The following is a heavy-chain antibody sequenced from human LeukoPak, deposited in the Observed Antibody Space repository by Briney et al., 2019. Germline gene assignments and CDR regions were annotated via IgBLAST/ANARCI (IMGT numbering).Heavy chain of an antibody. CDR3: AKGQVIDF. Sequence: PGGSLRLSCAASGFTFINYGMHWVRQAPGKGLGWVAFIGYDGSNKYYADSVKGRFTISRDDSKNTVYLQMNSLRPEDTGVYYCAKGQVIDFWGQGTLVAVSS. J-gene: IGHJ4*02. V-gene: IGHV3-30*02. CDR2: IGYDGSNK. CDR1: GFTFINYG.